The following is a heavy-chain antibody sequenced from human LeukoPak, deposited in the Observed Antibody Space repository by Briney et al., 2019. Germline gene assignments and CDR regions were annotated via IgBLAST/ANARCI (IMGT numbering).Heavy chain of an antibody. Sequence: PGGSLRLSCAASGFTFSSYGMHWVRQAPGKGLVWVSRINSDGSITNYADSVKGRFTISRDNAKNTPYLQMSSLRAEDTAVYYCAKIDAYWGQGTLVTVSS. CDR3: AKIDAY. J-gene: IGHJ4*02. CDR1: GFTFSSYG. CDR2: INSDGSIT. V-gene: IGHV3-74*01.